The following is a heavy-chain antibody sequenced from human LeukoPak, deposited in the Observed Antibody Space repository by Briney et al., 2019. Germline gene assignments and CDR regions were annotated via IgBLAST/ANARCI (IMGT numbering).Heavy chain of an antibody. J-gene: IGHJ4*02. CDR1: GFTFSNYG. D-gene: IGHD3-10*01. V-gene: IGHV3-33*06. CDR3: AKDGGYGSGSYYPDY. Sequence: GGSLRLSCAASGFTFSNYGMHWVRQAPGKGLEWVAVIWYDGGNKYYADSVKGRFTISRDNSKNTLYLQMNSLRADDTAVYYCAKDGGYGSGSYYPDYWGQGTLVTVSS. CDR2: IWYDGGNK.